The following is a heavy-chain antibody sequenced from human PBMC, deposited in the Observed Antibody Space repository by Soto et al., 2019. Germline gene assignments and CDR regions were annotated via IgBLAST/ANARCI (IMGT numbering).Heavy chain of an antibody. CDR1: GGNFSSYA. D-gene: IGHD5-18*01. V-gene: IGHV1-69*06. J-gene: IGHJ3*02. CDR3: ANCGYSYGFDAFDI. Sequence: ASVKVSCKASGGNFSSYAISWVRQAPGQGLEWMGGIIPIFGTANYAQKFQGRVTITADKSTSTAYMELSSLRSEDTAVYYCANCGYSYGFDAFDIWGQGTMVTVSS. CDR2: IIPIFGTA.